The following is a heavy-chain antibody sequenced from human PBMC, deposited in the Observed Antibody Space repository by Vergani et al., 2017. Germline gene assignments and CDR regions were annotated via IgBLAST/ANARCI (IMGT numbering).Heavy chain of an antibody. V-gene: IGHV3-21*01. CDR2: ISSSSSYI. CDR1: GFTFSSYS. D-gene: IGHD6-6*01. CDR3: ARPYSSSSGLYFDY. J-gene: IGHJ4*02. Sequence: EVQLVESGGGLVKLGGSLRLSCAASGFTFSSYSMNWVRQAPGKGLEWVSSISSSSSYIYYADSVKGRLTISRDNAKNSLYLQMNSLRAEDTAVYYCARPYSSSSGLYFDYWGQGTLVTVSS.